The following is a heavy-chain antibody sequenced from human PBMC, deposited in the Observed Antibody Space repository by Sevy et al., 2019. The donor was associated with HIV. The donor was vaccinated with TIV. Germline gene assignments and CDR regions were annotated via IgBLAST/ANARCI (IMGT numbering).Heavy chain of an antibody. Sequence: GGSLRLSCSASGFTFSSYAMHWVRQAPGKGLQYVSAISSNGGSTYYADSVKGRFTISRDNSKNTLYLQMSSLRAEDTAVYYCVKDWHSYEYYYFDYWGQRTLVTVSS. CDR2: ISSNGGST. CDR3: VKDWHSYEYYYFDY. CDR1: GFTFSSYA. J-gene: IGHJ4*02. D-gene: IGHD5-18*01. V-gene: IGHV3-64D*06.